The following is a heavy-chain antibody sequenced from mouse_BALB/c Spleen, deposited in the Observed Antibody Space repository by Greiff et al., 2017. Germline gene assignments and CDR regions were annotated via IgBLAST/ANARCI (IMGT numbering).Heavy chain of an antibody. CDR1: GFSFSDYY. CDR3: ARGGGGSSYYVDY. V-gene: IGHV5-4*02. J-gene: IGHJ2*01. CDR2: ISDGGSYT. Sequence: EVKLVESGGGLVKPGGSLKLSCAASGFSFSDYYMYWVRQTPEKRLVWVATISDGGSYTYYPDSVKGRFTISRDNAKNNLYLQMSNLKSEDTAMYYCARGGGGSSYYVDYWGQGTTLTVSS. D-gene: IGHD1-1*01.